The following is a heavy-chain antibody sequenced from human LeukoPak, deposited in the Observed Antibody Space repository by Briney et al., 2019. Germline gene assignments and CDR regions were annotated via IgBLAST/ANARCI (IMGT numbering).Heavy chain of an antibody. Sequence: RGGSLRLSCAVSGFSVSGYWMTWVRQAPGKGLEWVANIKQDGSEKNYVDSVKGRFTISRDNAENSLFLQMNSLRVEDTAVYYCAREWQGGIAAAGTRIEGDYWGQGTLVAVSS. CDR3: AREWQGGIAAAGTRIEGDY. CDR2: IKQDGSEK. V-gene: IGHV3-7*03. D-gene: IGHD6-13*01. CDR1: GFSVSGYW. J-gene: IGHJ4*02.